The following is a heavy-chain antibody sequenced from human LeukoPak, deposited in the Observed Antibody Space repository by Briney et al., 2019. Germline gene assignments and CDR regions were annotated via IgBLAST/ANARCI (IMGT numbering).Heavy chain of an antibody. J-gene: IGHJ3*02. V-gene: IGHV1-2*02. Sequence: ASVKVSCKASGYTFTGYYMHWVRQAPGQGLEGRGWINPNSGGTNDAQTSQGRVTMTRDTSISTGYMELSRLRSDDTAVYYCARGEARGWNDVWVGAFYIWGQGTMVTVSS. CDR2: INPNSGGT. D-gene: IGHD1-1*01. CDR1: GYTFTGYY. CDR3: ARGEARGWNDVWVGAFYI.